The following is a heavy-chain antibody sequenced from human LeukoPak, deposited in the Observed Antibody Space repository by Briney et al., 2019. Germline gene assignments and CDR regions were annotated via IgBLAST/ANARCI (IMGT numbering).Heavy chain of an antibody. CDR2: IDWDDDK. CDR3: ARIRSTGSQSFDY. V-gene: IGHV2-70*11. J-gene: IGHJ4*02. CDR1: GFSLSTTGMC. D-gene: IGHD1-26*01. Sequence: SGPALVKPTQTLTLTCTFSGFSLSTTGMCVTWIRQPPGKALEGLARIDWDDDKYYNTSLKTRLTISKDTSKNQVVLTMTNMDPVDTATYYCARIRSTGSQSFDYWGQGTLVTVSS.